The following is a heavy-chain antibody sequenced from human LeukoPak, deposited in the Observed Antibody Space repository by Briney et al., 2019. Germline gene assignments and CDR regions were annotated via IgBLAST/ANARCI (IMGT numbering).Heavy chain of an antibody. D-gene: IGHD3-22*01. J-gene: IGHJ4*02. CDR2: IYYSGST. V-gene: IGHV4-59*01. Sequence: SETLSLTCTVSGGSISSYFWSWIRQPPGKGLEWIGYIYYSGSTNYNPSLKSRVTISVDTSKNQFSLRMSSVTTADTAVYYCARTGSSGYLIDYWGQGTLVTVSS. CDR1: GGSISSYF. CDR3: ARTGSSGYLIDY.